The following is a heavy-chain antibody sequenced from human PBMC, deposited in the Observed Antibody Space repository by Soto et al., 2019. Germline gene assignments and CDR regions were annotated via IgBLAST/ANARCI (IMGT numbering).Heavy chain of an antibody. CDR2: IYYSGST. D-gene: IGHD3-22*01. Sequence: PSETLSLTCTVSGGSISSGGYYWSWIRQHPGKGLEWIGYIYYSGSTYYNPSLKSRVTISVDTSKNQFSLKLSSVTAADTAVYYCARLQHNYYDSSGYAFDYWGQGTLVTVSS. V-gene: IGHV4-31*03. J-gene: IGHJ4*02. CDR3: ARLQHNYYDSSGYAFDY. CDR1: GGSISSGGYY.